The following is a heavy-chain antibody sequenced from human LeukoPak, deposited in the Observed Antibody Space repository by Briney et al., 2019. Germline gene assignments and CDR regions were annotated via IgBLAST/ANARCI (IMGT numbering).Heavy chain of an antibody. CDR3: ARMVVTDPEYQLVDV. D-gene: IGHD2-2*01. V-gene: IGHV1-69*13. J-gene: IGHJ6*02. CDR2: IIPIFGTA. Sequence: ASVKVSCKASGGTFSSHAISWVRQAPGQGLEWMGGIIPIFGTANYAQKFQGRVTITADESTSTAYVELSSLRSEDTAVYYCARMVVTDPEYQLVDVWGQGTTVTVSS. CDR1: GGTFSSHA.